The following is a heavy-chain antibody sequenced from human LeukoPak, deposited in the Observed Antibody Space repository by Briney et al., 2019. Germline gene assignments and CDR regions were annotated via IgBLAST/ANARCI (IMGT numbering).Heavy chain of an antibody. D-gene: IGHD3-9*01. Sequence: PSETLSLTCAVYGGSFSGYYWSWIRQPPGKGLEWIGEINHSGSTNYNPSLKSRVTISVDTSKNQFSLKLSSVTAADTAVYYCARGRRDYDILSRRYYYYMDVWGKGTTVTVSS. CDR3: ARGRRDYDILSRRYYYYMDV. CDR1: GGSFSGYY. V-gene: IGHV4-34*01. CDR2: INHSGST. J-gene: IGHJ6*03.